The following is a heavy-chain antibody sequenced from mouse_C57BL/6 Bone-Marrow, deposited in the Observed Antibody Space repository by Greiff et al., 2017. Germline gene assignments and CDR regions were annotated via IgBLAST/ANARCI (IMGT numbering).Heavy chain of an antibody. CDR1: GYTFTSHW. Sequence: VQLQQPGAELVKPGASVKMSCKASGYTFTSHWITWVKQRPGQGLEWIGDINPNNGGTSSNQKFKGKATLTVDKSSSTAYMELRSLTTEDSAVYYCARWRYYGSSIQAWCAYWGQGTLVTVSA. V-gene: IGHV1-55*01. D-gene: IGHD1-1*01. CDR2: INPNNGGT. J-gene: IGHJ3*01. CDR3: ARWRYYGSSIQAWCAY.